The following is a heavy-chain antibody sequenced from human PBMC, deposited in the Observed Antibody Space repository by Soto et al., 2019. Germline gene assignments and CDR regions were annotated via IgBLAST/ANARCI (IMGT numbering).Heavy chain of an antibody. CDR2: IYTSGST. CDR3: AALRLGHCSSTSCYHCFDY. J-gene: IGHJ4*02. Sequence: QVQLQESGPGLVKPSETLSLTCTVSGGSISSYYWIWIRQPAGKGLEWIGRIYTSGSTHYNPSLQRRDTMSVDTSKNQFSRKLSSVTAADTAVYYCAALRLGHCSSTSCYHCFDYWGQGTRVTFSS. D-gene: IGHD2-2*01. V-gene: IGHV4-4*07. CDR1: GGSISSYY.